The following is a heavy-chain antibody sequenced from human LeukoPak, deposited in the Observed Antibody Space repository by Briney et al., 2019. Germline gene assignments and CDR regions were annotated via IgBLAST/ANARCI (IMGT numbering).Heavy chain of an antibody. V-gene: IGHV4-34*01. CDR2: INHSGST. CDR1: GGSFSGYY. CDR3: ARSPMDV. Sequence: SETLSLTCAAYGGSFSGYYWSWIRQPPGKGLEWIGEINHSGSTNYNPSLKSRVTISVDTSKNQFSLKLSSVTAADTAVYYCARSPMDVWGQGTTVTVSS. J-gene: IGHJ6*02.